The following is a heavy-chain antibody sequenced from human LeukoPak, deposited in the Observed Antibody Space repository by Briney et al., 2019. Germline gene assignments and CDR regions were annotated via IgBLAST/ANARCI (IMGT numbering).Heavy chain of an antibody. J-gene: IGHJ2*01. D-gene: IGHD3-9*01. CDR1: GFTFSSYA. CDR2: ISSNGGST. Sequence: GGSLRLSCAASGFTFSSYAMHWVRQAPGKGLEYVSAISSNGGSTYYADSVKGRFTISRDNSKNTMYLQMNSLRVEDTAVYFCAKDEYDVLTDGWYFDLWGRGTLVSVSS. CDR3: AKDEYDVLTDGWYFDL. V-gene: IGHV3-64*02.